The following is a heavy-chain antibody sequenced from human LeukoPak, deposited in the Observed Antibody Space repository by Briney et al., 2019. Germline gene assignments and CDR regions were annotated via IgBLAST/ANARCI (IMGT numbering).Heavy chain of an antibody. J-gene: IGHJ4*02. Sequence: GASVKVSCKASGGTVSSYAISWVRQAPGQGLEWMGWINPNSGGTNYAQKFQGRVTMTRDTSISTAYMELSRLRSDDTAVYYCARDCSGGSCYGEWGQGTLVTVSS. V-gene: IGHV1-2*02. D-gene: IGHD2-15*01. CDR2: INPNSGGT. CDR1: GGTVSSYA. CDR3: ARDCSGGSCYGE.